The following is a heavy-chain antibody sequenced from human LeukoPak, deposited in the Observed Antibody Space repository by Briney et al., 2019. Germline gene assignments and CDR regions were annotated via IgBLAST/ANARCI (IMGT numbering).Heavy chain of an antibody. J-gene: IGHJ4*02. D-gene: IGHD2-21*02. V-gene: IGHV3-30*02. CDR2: IWYDGSNK. Sequence: GSLRLSCAASGFTFSNYGMHWVRQAPGKGLEWVAFIWYDGSNKYYADSVKGRFTISRDNSKNTLYLQMNSLRAEDTAVYYCAKGVGGDNFFDYWGQGTLVSV. CDR1: GFTFSNYG. CDR3: AKGVGGDNFFDY.